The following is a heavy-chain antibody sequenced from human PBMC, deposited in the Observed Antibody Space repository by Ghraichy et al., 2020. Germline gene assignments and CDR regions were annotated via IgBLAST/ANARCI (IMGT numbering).Heavy chain of an antibody. CDR3: ARGSYYYYGMDF. CDR2: IYHSGNT. CDR1: GGSISSVGYY. Sequence: LNISCTVSGGSISSVGYYWSWIRQHPGKGLEWIGYIYHSGNTYFNPSLKSRLTISLDTSKNQFSLKLSSVTAADSAVYYCARGSYYYYGMDFWGQGTTVTVSS. J-gene: IGHJ6*02. V-gene: IGHV4-31*03.